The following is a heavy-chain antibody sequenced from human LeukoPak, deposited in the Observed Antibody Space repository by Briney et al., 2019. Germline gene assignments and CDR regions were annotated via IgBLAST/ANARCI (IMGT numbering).Heavy chain of an antibody. V-gene: IGHV3-23*01. CDR3: AKVKSSLRVVGA. J-gene: IGHJ5*02. CDR1: GFIFRSSS. D-gene: IGHD3-22*01. Sequence: GGSLRLSCAASGFIFRSSSMSWVRQAPGKGLEWVSSISAIGDITHYAESVQGRFTISRDNSRNTLYVQMNGLSVDDTAVYYCAKVKSSLRVVGAWGQGTLVTVSS. CDR2: ISAIGDIT.